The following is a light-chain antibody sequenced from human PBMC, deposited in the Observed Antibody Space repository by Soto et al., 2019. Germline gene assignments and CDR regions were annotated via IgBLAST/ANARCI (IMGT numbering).Light chain of an antibody. CDR2: GNS. CDR3: QSYDSSLSGNYV. J-gene: IGLJ1*01. Sequence: QSALAQPPSVSGAPVQRVTISCTGSSSNIGAGYDVHWYQQLPGTAPKLLIYGNSNRPSGVPDRFSGSKSGTSASLAITGLQAEDEADYYCQSYDSSLSGNYVFGTGTKVTVL. V-gene: IGLV1-40*01. CDR1: SSNIGAGYD.